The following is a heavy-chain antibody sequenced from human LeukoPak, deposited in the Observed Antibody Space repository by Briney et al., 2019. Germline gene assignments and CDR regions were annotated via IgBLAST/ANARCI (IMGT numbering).Heavy chain of an antibody. D-gene: IGHD2-21*02. CDR1: GFTVSSNY. V-gene: IGHV3-7*01. CDR3: ATYCGGDCYSPHDAFDI. Sequence: SGGSLRLSCAASGFTVSSNYMSWIRQAPGKGLEWVANINQDGSEKYFEGSVKGRFTISRDNAKNSLNLQMNSLRTEDTAVYYCATYCGGDCYSPHDAFDIWGQGTMVTVSS. CDR2: INQDGSEK. J-gene: IGHJ3*02.